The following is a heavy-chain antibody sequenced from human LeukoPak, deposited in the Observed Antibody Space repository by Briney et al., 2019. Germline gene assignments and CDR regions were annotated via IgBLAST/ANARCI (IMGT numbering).Heavy chain of an antibody. Sequence: EPSVKLSCKASGYTFTSYYMHWVRQAPGQGLEWMGWINPNSGGTNYAQKFQGRVTMTRDTSITTTYMVLSRLRSDGTAVYYCARVEKYYDILTGYSYYFDYWGQGTLVTVSS. V-gene: IGHV1-2*02. D-gene: IGHD3-9*01. CDR3: ARVEKYYDILTGYSYYFDY. CDR1: GYTFTSYY. CDR2: INPNSGGT. J-gene: IGHJ4*02.